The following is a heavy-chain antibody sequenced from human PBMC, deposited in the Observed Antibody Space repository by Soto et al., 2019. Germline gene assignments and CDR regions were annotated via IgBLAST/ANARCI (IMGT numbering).Heavy chain of an antibody. CDR2: IIPNSGGT. Sequence: QVQLVQSGAEVKKPGASVKVSCKASGYTFTGYYIHWVRQAPGQGLEWMGWIIPNSGGTDSAQKFQGRVAMTRDSSISTAYMELSRLRSDDTAVYYCARGGAARWHWFDPWGQGTLVTVSS. J-gene: IGHJ5*02. V-gene: IGHV1-2*02. CDR3: ARGGAARWHWFDP. CDR1: GYTFTGYY. D-gene: IGHD6-6*01.